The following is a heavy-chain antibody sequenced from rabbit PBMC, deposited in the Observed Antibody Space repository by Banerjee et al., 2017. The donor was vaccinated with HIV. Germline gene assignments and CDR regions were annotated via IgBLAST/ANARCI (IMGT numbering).Heavy chain of an antibody. CDR3: ARDWPNSNSYLW. V-gene: IGHV1S45*01. CDR2: VYGGDGST. D-gene: IGHD6-1*01. J-gene: IGHJ3*01. Sequence: QEQLEESGGGLVKPEGSLTLTCKASGFDLSSYYYMCWVRQAPGKGLEWIACVYGGDGSTYYASWAKGRFTISKTSSTTVTLQMTSLTAADTATYFCARDWPNSNSYLWWGQGTLVTVS. CDR1: GFDLSSYYY.